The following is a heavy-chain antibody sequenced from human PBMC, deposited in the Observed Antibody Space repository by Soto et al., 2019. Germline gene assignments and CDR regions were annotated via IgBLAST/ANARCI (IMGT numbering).Heavy chain of an antibody. Sequence: PSETLSLTCTVSGGSISSYYWSWIRQPPGKGLEWIGYIYYSGSTNYNPSLKSRVTISVDTSKNQFSLKLSSVTAADTAVYYCARAVRKSYGDFDYWGQGTLVTVSS. D-gene: IGHD4-17*01. V-gene: IGHV4-59*01. CDR2: IYYSGST. CDR1: GGSISSYY. J-gene: IGHJ4*02. CDR3: ARAVRKSYGDFDY.